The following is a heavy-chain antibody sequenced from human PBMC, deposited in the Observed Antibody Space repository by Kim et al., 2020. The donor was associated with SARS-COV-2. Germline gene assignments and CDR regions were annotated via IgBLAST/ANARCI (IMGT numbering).Heavy chain of an antibody. V-gene: IGHV3-48*03. CDR1: GFTFSSYE. CDR3: ARGYSSGWGVTY. CDR2: ISSRGITI. Sequence: GGSLRLSFAASGFTFSSYEMNWVRQAPGKGLEWVSYISSRGITIYYADSVKGRFTISRDNAKNSLYLQMNSLRAADTAIYYCARGYSSGWGVTYWGQGTLSTVSS. D-gene: IGHD6-19*01. J-gene: IGHJ4*02.